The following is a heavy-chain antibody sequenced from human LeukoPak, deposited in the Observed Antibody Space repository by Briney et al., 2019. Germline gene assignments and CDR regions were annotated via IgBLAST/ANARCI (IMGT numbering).Heavy chain of an antibody. CDR1: GYTFTGYY. D-gene: IGHD6-13*01. Sequence: SVTVSCKASGYTFTGYYMHWVRPAPGQELEWMGWLSPNSGDTKLAQKFQGRVTMTRDTSISTDYMELSRLRSDDTAVYYCARATEISSWYLAYWGQGTQVTVSS. J-gene: IGHJ4*02. V-gene: IGHV1-2*02. CDR3: ARATEISSWYLAY. CDR2: LSPNSGDT.